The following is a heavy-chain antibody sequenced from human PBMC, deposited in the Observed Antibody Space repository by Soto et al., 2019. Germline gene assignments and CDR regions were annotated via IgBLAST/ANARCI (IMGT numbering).Heavy chain of an antibody. V-gene: IGHV2-26*01. CDR3: ARWYSSAYNWFDP. CDR2: IFSNDEK. D-gene: IGHD6-25*01. Sequence: QVTLKESGPVLVKPTETLTLTCTVSGFSLSNARMGVSWIRQPPGKALEWLAHIFSNDEKSYSTSLKSRLTSSKATSKSQVVLTMTIIDPVDTATYYCARWYSSAYNWFDPWGQGTLVTVSS. J-gene: IGHJ5*02. CDR1: GFSLSNARMG.